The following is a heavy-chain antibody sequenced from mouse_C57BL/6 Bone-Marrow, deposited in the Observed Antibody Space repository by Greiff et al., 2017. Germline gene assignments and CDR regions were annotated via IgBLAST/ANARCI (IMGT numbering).Heavy chain of an antibody. CDR2: IDPEDGET. CDR1: GFNIKDYY. D-gene: IGHD1-1*01. J-gene: IGHJ2*01. V-gene: IGHV14-2*01. Sequence: VQLQQSGAELVKPGASVKLSCTASGFNIKDYYMHWLKQRTEHGLEWIGRIDPEDGETTYAPKFQGKATITADTASNTAYRQLSSLTSEDTAFYYCASSHYYGSSYYLDYWGQGTTLTVSS. CDR3: ASSHYYGSSYYLDY.